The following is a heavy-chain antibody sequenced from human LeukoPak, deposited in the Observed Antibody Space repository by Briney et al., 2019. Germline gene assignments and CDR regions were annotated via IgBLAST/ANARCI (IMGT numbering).Heavy chain of an antibody. J-gene: IGHJ6*02. D-gene: IGHD2-15*01. CDR2: IYPSVST. CDR3: ARVLVGGSFSTGYYYYHYGMDV. CDR1: GGTIISNY. Sequence: PSETLSLTCTASGGTIISNYMSWIRQPAGKGLEWIGRIYPSVSTNSNPSLKSHFTMSVDTSKNQFSLKLSSVTAADTAVYYCARVLVGGSFSTGYYYYHYGMDVWGQGTTVTVSS. V-gene: IGHV4-4*07.